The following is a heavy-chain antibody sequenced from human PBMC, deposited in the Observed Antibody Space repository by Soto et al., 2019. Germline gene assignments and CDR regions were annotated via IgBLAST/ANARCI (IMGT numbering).Heavy chain of an antibody. Sequence: QVQLVQSGAEVRKPGSSVKVSCKASGGTFSSFHITWVRQAPGQGLEWMGSIIPILGIANYAQGFQGRVTITADKSTNTAYVALNSLRSDDTVMYYCERGPKSLGDDWGQGTLITVSS. CDR3: ERGPKSLGDD. J-gene: IGHJ4*02. CDR2: IIPILGIA. V-gene: IGHV1-69*02. D-gene: IGHD1-26*01. CDR1: GGTFSSFH.